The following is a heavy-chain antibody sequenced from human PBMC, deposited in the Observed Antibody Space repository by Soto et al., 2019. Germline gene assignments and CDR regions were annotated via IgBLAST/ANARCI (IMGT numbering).Heavy chain of an antibody. CDR3: AIDSDGGY. V-gene: IGHV3-23*01. CDR2: ISATTGNT. CDR1: GFNFSIYS. Sequence: EVRLSESGGGLVQPGESLRLSCAASGFNFSIYSMIWVRQAPGKGLEWVSGISATTGNTYYTNSVKGRFTISRDNFGNRLFLQMNNLRDEDTVLYYCAIDSDGGYWGQGTLVTVSS. D-gene: IGHD2-15*01. J-gene: IGHJ4*02.